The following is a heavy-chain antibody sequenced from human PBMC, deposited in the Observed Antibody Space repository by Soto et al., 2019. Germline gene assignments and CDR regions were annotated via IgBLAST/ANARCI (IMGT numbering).Heavy chain of an antibody. Sequence: QVQLVESGGGVVQPGRSLRLSCAASGFTFSTYGMHWVRQAPGKGLDWVAVIWYDGSNKYYADSVKGRFTISRDNSRDTLYLQMNSLRAEDTAVYYCARAVGPLDYWGQGTLVTVSS. CDR1: GFTFSTYG. CDR2: IWYDGSNK. CDR3: ARAVGPLDY. V-gene: IGHV3-33*01. J-gene: IGHJ4*02.